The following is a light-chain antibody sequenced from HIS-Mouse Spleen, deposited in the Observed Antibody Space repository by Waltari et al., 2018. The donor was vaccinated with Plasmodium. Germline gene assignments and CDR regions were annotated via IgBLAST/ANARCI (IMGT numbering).Light chain of an antibody. CDR1: SSNIGSNT. J-gene: IGLJ3*02. V-gene: IGLV1-44*01. Sequence: QSVLTQPPSASGTPGQRVTISCSGSSSNIGSNTVNWYQQLPGTAPKHLNYSNNQRPSCVPDRFSGFKSGTSAALAISELQSEDDADYYCAEWDDSLNGWVFGGGTKLTVL. CDR2: SNN. CDR3: AEWDDSLNGWV.